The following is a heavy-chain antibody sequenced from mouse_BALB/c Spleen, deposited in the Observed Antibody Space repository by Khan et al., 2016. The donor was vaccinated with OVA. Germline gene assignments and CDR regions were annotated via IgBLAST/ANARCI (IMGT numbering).Heavy chain of an antibody. V-gene: IGHV9-3-1*01. D-gene: IGHD2-14*01. J-gene: IGHJ4*01. CDR1: GYTFTTNG. Sequence: QIQLVQSGPELKKPGETVKISCKASGYTFTTNGMNWVKQAPGKGLKWMGWINTYTGQSIYADDFKGRFAFSLETSANTAYLQINNLKNEDAATYFYSRVGYNGTRDYWGQGTSVTVSS. CDR2: INTYTGQS. CDR3: SRVGYNGTRDY.